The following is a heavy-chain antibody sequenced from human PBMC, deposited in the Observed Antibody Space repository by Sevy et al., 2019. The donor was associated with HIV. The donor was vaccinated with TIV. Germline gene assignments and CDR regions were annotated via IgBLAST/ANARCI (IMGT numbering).Heavy chain of an antibody. CDR3: ATGGYYFDY. Sequence: GGSLRLSCTASGFDFPNAWMNWIRQVPGKGLEWVGHIKSITDGGAADYAAPVKGRFTVSRDDSKNTVYLQMNSLKAEDTAIYYCATGGYYFDYWGQGTLVTVSS. D-gene: IGHD3-22*01. J-gene: IGHJ4*02. V-gene: IGHV3-15*07. CDR1: GFDFPNAW. CDR2: IKSITDGGAA.